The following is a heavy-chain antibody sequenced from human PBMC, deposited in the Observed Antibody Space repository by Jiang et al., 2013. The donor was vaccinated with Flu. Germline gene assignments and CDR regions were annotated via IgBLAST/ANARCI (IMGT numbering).Heavy chain of an antibody. Sequence: GAEVKKPGASVKVSCKASGYTFTGYYMHWVRQAPGQGLEWMGWINPNSGGTNYAQKFQGWVTMTRNTSISTAYMELSRLRSDDTAVYYCARDSGGGGYCSSTSCSPRLYNWFDPWGQGTLVTVSS. CDR2: INPNSGGT. V-gene: IGHV1-2*04. J-gene: IGHJ5*02. CDR1: GYTFTGYY. D-gene: IGHD2-2*01. CDR3: ARDSGGGGYCSSTSCSPRLYNWFDP.